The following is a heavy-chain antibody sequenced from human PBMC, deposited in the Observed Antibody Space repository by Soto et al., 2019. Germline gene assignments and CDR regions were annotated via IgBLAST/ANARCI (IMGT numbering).Heavy chain of an antibody. CDR2: INAGNGNT. V-gene: IGHV1-3*01. CDR3: ARDRGYSGYEAGRIYYFDY. Sequence: QVQLVQSGAEVKKPGASVKVSCKASGYTFTSYAMHWVRQAPGQRLEWMGWINAGNGNTKYSQKFQGRVTITRDTSASTAYMELSSLRSEDTAVYYCARDRGYSGYEAGRIYYFDYWGQGTLVTVSS. CDR1: GYTFTSYA. D-gene: IGHD5-12*01. J-gene: IGHJ4*02.